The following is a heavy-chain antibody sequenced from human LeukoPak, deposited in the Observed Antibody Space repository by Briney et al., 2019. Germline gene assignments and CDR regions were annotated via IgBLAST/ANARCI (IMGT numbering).Heavy chain of an antibody. CDR2: IYTSGST. CDR3: ARVGRDYDSSGYYYLDY. J-gene: IGHJ4*02. CDR1: GGSISSYY. Sequence: PSETLSLTCTVPGGSISSYYWSWIRQPAGKGLEWIGRIYTSGSTNYNPSLKSRVTISVDKSKNQFSLKLSSVTAADTAVYYCARVGRDYDSSGYYYLDYWGQGTLVTVSS. V-gene: IGHV4-4*07. D-gene: IGHD3-22*01.